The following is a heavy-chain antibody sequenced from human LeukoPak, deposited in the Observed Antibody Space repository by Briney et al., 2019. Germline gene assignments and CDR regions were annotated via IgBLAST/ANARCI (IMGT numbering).Heavy chain of an antibody. Sequence: ASVKVSCKASGYTFTSYAMHWVRQAPGQRLEWMGWINAGNGNTKYSQEFQGRVTITRDTSASTAYMELSSLRSEDMAVYYCARGVIDYGDYNYYYYYYMDVWGKGTTVTVPS. V-gene: IGHV1-3*03. J-gene: IGHJ6*03. CDR1: GYTFTSYA. D-gene: IGHD4-17*01. CDR2: INAGNGNT. CDR3: ARGVIDYGDYNYYYYYYMDV.